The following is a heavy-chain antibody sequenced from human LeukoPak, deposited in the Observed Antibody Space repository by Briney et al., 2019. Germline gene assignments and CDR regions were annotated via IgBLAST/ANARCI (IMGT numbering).Heavy chain of an antibody. V-gene: IGHV1-58*02. D-gene: IGHD2-15*01. Sequence: SVKVSCKASGFTFTSSAMQWVRQARGQRLEWRGWIVVRSGNTNYAQKFQERVTITRDMSTSTAYMELSSLRSEDMAVYYCAADRIGTYCSGGGCYSIYYGMDVWGQGTTVTVSS. CDR2: IVVRSGNT. CDR3: AADRIGTYCSGGGCYSIYYGMDV. CDR1: GFTFTSSA. J-gene: IGHJ6*02.